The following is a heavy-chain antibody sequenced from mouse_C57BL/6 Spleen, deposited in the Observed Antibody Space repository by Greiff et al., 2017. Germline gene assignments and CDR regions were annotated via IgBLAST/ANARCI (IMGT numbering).Heavy chain of an antibody. CDR2: INPNNGGT. Sequence: EVQLQQSGPELVKPGASVKISCKASGYTFTDYYLNWVKQSHGKSLEWIGDINPNNGGTSYNQKFKGKATLTVDKSSSTAYMELRSLTSEDSAGYYCALYDGYAWLAYWGQGTLVTVSA. CDR1: GYTFTDYY. J-gene: IGHJ3*01. CDR3: ALYDGYAWLAY. V-gene: IGHV1-26*01. D-gene: IGHD2-3*01.